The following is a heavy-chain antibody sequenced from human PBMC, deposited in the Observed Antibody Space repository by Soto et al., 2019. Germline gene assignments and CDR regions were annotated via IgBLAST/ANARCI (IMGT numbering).Heavy chain of an antibody. CDR1: GFSFSSYW. CDR2: INSDGSST. J-gene: IGHJ4*02. Sequence: GGSLTLSCAASGFSFSSYWMHWVRQAPGKGLVWVSRINSDGSSTNYADSVKGRFTISRDNAKNTLYLHMNSLRAEDTAEYYCARGAGGYGGWGQGTRVTSPQ. V-gene: IGHV3-74*01. CDR3: ARGAGGYGG. D-gene: IGHD3-16*01.